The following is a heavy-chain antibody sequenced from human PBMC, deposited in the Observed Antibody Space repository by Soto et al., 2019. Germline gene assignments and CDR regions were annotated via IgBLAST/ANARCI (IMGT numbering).Heavy chain of an antibody. CDR1: GFTFSSYS. J-gene: IGHJ5*02. Sequence: PGGSLRLSCAASGFTFSSYSMNWVRQAPGKGLEWVSSISSSSSYIYYADSVKGRFTISRDNAKNSLYLQMNSLRAEGTAVYYCAGSLIAVVTYNWFDPWGQGTLVTVSS. V-gene: IGHV3-21*01. CDR3: AGSLIAVVTYNWFDP. D-gene: IGHD6-19*01. CDR2: ISSSSSYI.